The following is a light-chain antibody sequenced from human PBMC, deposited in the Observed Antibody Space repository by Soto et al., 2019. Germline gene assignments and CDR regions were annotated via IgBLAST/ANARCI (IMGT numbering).Light chain of an antibody. J-gene: IGKJ3*01. V-gene: IGKV1-27*01. CDR1: QDISTY. CDR2: AAS. Sequence: DIQMTQSPSSLSATVGDRVTITCRARQDISTYLAWHQQKPGKVPKLLIYAASTLQPGVPSRFSGSGSGTDFTLTISSLQPEDVATYYCQKYNGAPPETFGPGTKVDIK. CDR3: QKYNGAPPET.